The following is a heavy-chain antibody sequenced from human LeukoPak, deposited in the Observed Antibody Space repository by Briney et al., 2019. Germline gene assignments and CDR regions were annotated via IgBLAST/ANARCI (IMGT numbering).Heavy chain of an antibody. J-gene: IGHJ4*02. V-gene: IGHV3-33*01. CDR3: ARDSLPMAVTGTFDH. Sequence: GVSLRLSCAASGFNFSSYGMHWVRQAPGKGLEWVTSIWFDGSNIHYADSVKGRVIISRDNSKSALYLQMNSLRAEDTAIYYCARDSLPMAVTGTFDHWGQGALVTVSS. CDR1: GFNFSSYG. D-gene: IGHD6-19*01. CDR2: IWFDGSNI.